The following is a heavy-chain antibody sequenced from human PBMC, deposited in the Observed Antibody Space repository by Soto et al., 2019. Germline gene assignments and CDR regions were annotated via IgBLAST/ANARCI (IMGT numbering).Heavy chain of an antibody. V-gene: IGHV1-69*13. CDR1: GGTFSSDA. CDR2: LIPILGTT. Sequence: YSVKVSCKASGGTFSSDAVSWVRQAPGQGHEWMGGLIPILGTTHYAQKFQGRVTITADESTNTAYMELSSLRSDDTAVYYCARASGYVSGWYHDFRGQGTWVTVSS. D-gene: IGHD6-19*01. CDR3: ARASGYVSGWYHDF. J-gene: IGHJ4*02.